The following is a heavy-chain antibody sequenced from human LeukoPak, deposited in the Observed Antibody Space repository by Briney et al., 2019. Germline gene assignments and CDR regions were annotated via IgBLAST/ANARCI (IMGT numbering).Heavy chain of an antibody. CDR2: IYYSGST. CDR1: GGSISSYY. D-gene: IGHD6-13*01. CDR3: ARDNSSSLRVFDY. J-gene: IGHJ4*02. Sequence: PSETLSLTCTVSGGSISSYYWSWIRQPPGKGLEWIGYIYYSGSTNYNPSLKSRVTISVDTSKNQFSLKLSSVTAADTAVYYCARDNSSSLRVFDYWGQGTLVTVSS. V-gene: IGHV4-59*01.